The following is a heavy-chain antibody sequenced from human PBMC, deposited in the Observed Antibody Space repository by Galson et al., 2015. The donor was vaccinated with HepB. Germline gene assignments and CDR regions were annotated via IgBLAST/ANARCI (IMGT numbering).Heavy chain of an antibody. CDR3: ARYPRLMASSGDPI. Sequence: CAISGDSVSSNSAAWNWIRQSPSRGLEWLGRTYYRSKWCNDYAMSVKSRITINADTSKNQFSLQLNSVTPEDTAVYYCARYPRLMASSGDPIWGQGTMVTVSS. J-gene: IGHJ3*02. CDR1: GDSVSSNSAA. V-gene: IGHV6-1*01. CDR2: TYYRSKWCN. D-gene: IGHD7-27*01.